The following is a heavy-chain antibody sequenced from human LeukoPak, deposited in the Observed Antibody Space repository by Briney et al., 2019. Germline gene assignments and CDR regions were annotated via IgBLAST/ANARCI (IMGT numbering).Heavy chain of an antibody. CDR2: ISSSSSTI. J-gene: IGHJ4*02. CDR1: GFTFSSYS. V-gene: IGHV3-48*01. CDR3: ARGGFGELFSSDY. Sequence: PGGSLRLSCAASGFTFSSYSMNWVRQAPGKGLEWVSYISSSSSTIYYADSVKGRFTISRDNAKNSLYLRMNSLRAEDTAVYYCARGGFGELFSSDYWGQGTLVTVSS. D-gene: IGHD3-10*01.